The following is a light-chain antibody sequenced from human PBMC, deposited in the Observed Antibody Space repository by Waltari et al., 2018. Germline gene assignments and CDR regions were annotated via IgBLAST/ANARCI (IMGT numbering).Light chain of an antibody. CDR3: QQGSSVPPT. CDR2: GAS. CDR1: HNINTW. J-gene: IGKJ1*01. Sequence: DIQMTQSPSSVSASIGDRVTITCRASHNINTWLAWYQQKPGKGPNLLIFGASSVQTGVPSRFSGSGSGTFFTLTINGLQHEDSATYFCQQGSSVPPTFGQGTIVEVK. V-gene: IGKV1-12*01.